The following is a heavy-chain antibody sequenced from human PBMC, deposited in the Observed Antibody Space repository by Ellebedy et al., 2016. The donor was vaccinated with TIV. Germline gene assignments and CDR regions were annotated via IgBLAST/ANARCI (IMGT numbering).Heavy chain of an antibody. J-gene: IGHJ4*02. CDR1: GGSISGSSYY. CDR2: LYYSGST. D-gene: IGHD3-16*01. CDR3: ASRFH. Sequence: MPSETLSLTCTVSGGSISGSSYYWGWIRQPPGKGLEWIGSLYYSGSTYYNPSLKSRVTLSVDTSKNQFSLNLTSVTAADTAVFFCASRFHWGQGTLVTVSS. V-gene: IGHV4-39*01.